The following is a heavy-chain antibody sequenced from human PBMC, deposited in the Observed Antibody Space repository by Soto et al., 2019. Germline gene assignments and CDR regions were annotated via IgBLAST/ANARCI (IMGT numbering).Heavy chain of an antibody. V-gene: IGHV1-18*04. CDR2: ISAYNGNT. J-gene: IGHJ3*02. D-gene: IGHD3-22*01. CDR3: ASGRYYYDSSGYYRDAFEI. Sequence: ASVKVSCKASGYTFTSYGISWVRQAPGQGLEWMGWISAYNGNTNYAQKLQGRVTMTTDTSTSTAYMELRSLRSDDTAVYYCASGRYYYDSSGYYRDAFEIWGQGTMVTVSS. CDR1: GYTFTSYG.